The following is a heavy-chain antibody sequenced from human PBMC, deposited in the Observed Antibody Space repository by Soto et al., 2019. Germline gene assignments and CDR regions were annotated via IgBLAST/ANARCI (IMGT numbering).Heavy chain of an antibody. CDR1: GFTFSDHY. CDR2: TRNKLSIYTT. Sequence: PGGSLRLSCAASGFTFSDHYIDWVRQAPGKGLEWVGRTRNKLSIYTTEYAASVKGRFTFSRDDSKNSLYLQMNSLKTEDTAVYYCARELTTVLTGDAFAIWGKGTMVTVSS. J-gene: IGHJ3*02. V-gene: IGHV3-72*01. D-gene: IGHD4-17*01. CDR3: ARELTTVLTGDAFAI.